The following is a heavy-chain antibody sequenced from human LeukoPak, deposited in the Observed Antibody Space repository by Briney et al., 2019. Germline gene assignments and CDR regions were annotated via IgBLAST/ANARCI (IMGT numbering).Heavy chain of an antibody. CDR1: GFTFSTYW. Sequence: QSGGSLRLSCAASGFTFSTYWMRWVRQAPGKGLEWVANIKQDGSEKNYVDSVKGRFIISRDNVENSLYLQMNSLRVEDTAVYYCVRDRDSYGRRADHWGQGTLVTVAS. V-gene: IGHV3-7*01. CDR2: IKQDGSEK. D-gene: IGHD5-18*01. CDR3: VRDRDSYGRRADH. J-gene: IGHJ4*02.